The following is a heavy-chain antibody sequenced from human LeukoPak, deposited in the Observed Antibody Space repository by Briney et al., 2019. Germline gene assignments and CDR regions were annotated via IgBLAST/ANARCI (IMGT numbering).Heavy chain of an antibody. CDR3: ARPGINYDILTGYYTPYGMDV. Sequence: HGESRRISCKGSGYSFTSYWISWVRQMPGKGLEWMGRIDPSDSYTNYSPSFQGHVTISADKSISTAYLQWSSLKASDTAMYYCARPGINYDILTGYYTPYGMDVWGQGTTVTVSS. CDR1: GYSFTSYW. D-gene: IGHD3-9*01. J-gene: IGHJ6*02. CDR2: IDPSDSYT. V-gene: IGHV5-10-1*01.